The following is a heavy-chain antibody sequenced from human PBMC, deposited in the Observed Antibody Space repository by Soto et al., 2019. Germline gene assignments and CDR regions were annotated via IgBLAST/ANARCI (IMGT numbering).Heavy chain of an antibody. J-gene: IGHJ6*02. V-gene: IGHV5-10-1*01. CDR1: GYSFTSYW. D-gene: IGHD6-6*01. CDR3: ARHPLSSIAARYYYYGMDV. CDR2: IDPSDSYT. Sequence: PGESLKISCKGSGYSFTSYWISWVRQMPGKGLEWMGRIDPSDSYTNYSPSFQGHVTISADKSISTAYLQWSSLKASDTAMYYCARHPLSSIAARYYYYGMDVWGQGTTVTVPS.